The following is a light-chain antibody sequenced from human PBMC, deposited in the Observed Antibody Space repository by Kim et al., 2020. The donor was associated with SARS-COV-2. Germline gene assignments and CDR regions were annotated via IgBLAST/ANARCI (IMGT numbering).Light chain of an antibody. J-gene: IGLJ1*01. CDR1: SSDVGGYNF. CDR2: DVT. CDR3: SSYAGSTYV. V-gene: IGLV2-8*01. Sequence: PGQSVTISCTGTSSDVGGYNFVSWYQQHPGKAPRLLIYDVTKRPSGVPDRFSGSKSGITASLTVSGLQAEDEADYYCSSYAGSTYVFGPGTKVTVL.